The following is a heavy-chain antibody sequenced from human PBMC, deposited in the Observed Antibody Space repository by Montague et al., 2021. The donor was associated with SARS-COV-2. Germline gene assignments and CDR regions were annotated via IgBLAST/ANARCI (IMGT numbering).Heavy chain of an antibody. V-gene: IGHV3-23*03. CDR3: AKVVDIMAGFSLVNLDH. CDR2: IHSAGRRS. CDR1: GFTFSGSP. J-gene: IGHJ4*02. D-gene: IGHD3-9*01. Sequence: SLRLSCAASGFTFSGSPMSWVRQAPGEGLEWVSVIHSAGRRSYYGHSVEGRFTISRDNSKNTVYLQMNNLRAEDTAVYYCAKVVDIMAGFSLVNLDHWGQGILVIVSS.